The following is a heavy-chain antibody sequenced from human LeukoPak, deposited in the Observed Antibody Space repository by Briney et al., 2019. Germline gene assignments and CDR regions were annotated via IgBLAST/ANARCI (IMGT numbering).Heavy chain of an antibody. CDR2: ISYDGSNK. J-gene: IGHJ5*02. CDR1: GFTFSSYA. V-gene: IGHV3-30-3*01. CDR3: ARGYRRFLEWLENWFDP. Sequence: GGSLRLSCAASGFTFSSYAMHWVRQAPGKGLEWVAVISYDGSNKHYADSVKGRFTISRDNSKNTLYLQMNSLRAEDTAVYYCARGYRRFLEWLENWFDPWGQGTLVTVSS. D-gene: IGHD3-3*01.